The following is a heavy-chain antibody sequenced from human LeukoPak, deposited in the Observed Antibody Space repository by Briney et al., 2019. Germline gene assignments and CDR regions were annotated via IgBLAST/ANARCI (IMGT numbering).Heavy chain of an antibody. Sequence: ESGPTLVKPTQTLTLTCTFSGFSLPTRGWGVGWIRQPPGKALEWLALIYWDDDKRYRPSLKSRLTITKDTPKNQVVLTMTNMDPVDTATYYCVHVHTTVTTVWGQGTLVTVSS. CDR3: VHVHTTVTTV. D-gene: IGHD4-17*01. CDR2: IYWDDDK. CDR1: GFSLPTRGWG. V-gene: IGHV2-5*02. J-gene: IGHJ4*02.